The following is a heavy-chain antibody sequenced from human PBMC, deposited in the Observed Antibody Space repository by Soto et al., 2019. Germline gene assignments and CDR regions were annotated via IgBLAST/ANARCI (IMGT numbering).Heavy chain of an antibody. J-gene: IGHJ6*02. D-gene: IGHD3-3*01. Sequence: GSLRLSCAASGFTFSSYGMHWVRQAPGKGLEWVAVISYDGSNKYYADSVKGRFTISRDNSKNTLYLQMNSLRAEDTAVYYCAKESTYYDFWSGYPYVMDVWGQGTTVTVSS. CDR3: AKESTYYDFWSGYPYVMDV. V-gene: IGHV3-30*18. CDR2: ISYDGSNK. CDR1: GFTFSSYG.